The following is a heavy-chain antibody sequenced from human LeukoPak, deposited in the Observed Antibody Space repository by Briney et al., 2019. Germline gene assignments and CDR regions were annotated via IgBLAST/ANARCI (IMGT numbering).Heavy chain of an antibody. D-gene: IGHD1-26*01. J-gene: IGHJ3*02. CDR1: GYTFTSYY. CDR2: INPNSGGT. CDR3: ARGAGIVGATYVDAFDI. Sequence: GASVKVSCKASGYTFTSYYMHWVRQAPGQGLEWMGWINPNSGGTNYAQKFQGRVTMTRDTSISTAYMELSRLRSDDTAVYYCARGAGIVGATYVDAFDIWGQGTMVTVSS. V-gene: IGHV1-2*02.